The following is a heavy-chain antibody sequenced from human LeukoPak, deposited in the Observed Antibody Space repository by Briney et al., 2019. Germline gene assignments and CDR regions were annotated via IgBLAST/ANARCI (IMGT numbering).Heavy chain of an antibody. CDR2: ITSSSSYI. CDR3: ARAGSLGPRTTYYYGMDV. D-gene: IGHD2/OR15-2a*01. CDR1: GFTFSSYS. J-gene: IGHJ6*02. Sequence: GGSLRLSCAASGFTFSSYSMNWVRQTPGKGLEWVSSITSSSSYIYYADSVKGRFTISRDNAKNSLYLQMNSLRAEDTAVHYCARAGSLGPRTTYYYGMDVWGQGTTVTVSS. V-gene: IGHV3-21*01.